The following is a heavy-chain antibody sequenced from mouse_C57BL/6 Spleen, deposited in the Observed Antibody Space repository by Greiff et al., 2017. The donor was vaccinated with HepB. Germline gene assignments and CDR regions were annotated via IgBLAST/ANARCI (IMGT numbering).Heavy chain of an antibody. CDR2: ISYSGST. CDR1: GYSITSYY. CDR3: ARGTGPYWYFDV. Sequence: EVQLVESGPGLAKPSQTLSLSCSVTGYSITSYYWNWIRKFPGNKLEYMGYISYSGSTYDNPTLKRRSSITRDTSTSQYYLQLNSVTTEDTATYYCARGTGPYWYFDVWGTGTTVTVSS. V-gene: IGHV3-8*01. D-gene: IGHD4-1*01. J-gene: IGHJ1*03.